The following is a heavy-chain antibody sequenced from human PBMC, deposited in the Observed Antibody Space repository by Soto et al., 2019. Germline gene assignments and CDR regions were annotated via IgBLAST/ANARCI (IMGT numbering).Heavy chain of an antibody. J-gene: IGHJ6*03. CDR1: EFTVSSNY. CDR3: ARALGAFEAGYYYYYMDV. V-gene: IGHV3-53*04. D-gene: IGHD3-3*02. Sequence: GGSLRLSCAASEFTVSSNYMSWVRQAPGKGLEWVSVIYSGGTTFYADSVKGRFTISRHNSKNTLFLQMNSLRAEDTAVYYCARALGAFEAGYYYYYMDVWGKGTTVTVSS. CDR2: IYSGGTT.